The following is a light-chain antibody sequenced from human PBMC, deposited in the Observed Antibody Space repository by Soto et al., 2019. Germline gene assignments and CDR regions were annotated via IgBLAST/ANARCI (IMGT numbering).Light chain of an antibody. V-gene: IGLV1-44*01. Sequence: QSVLTQPPSASGTPGQRVTISCSGSSSNIGSNTVYWYQQLPGTAPKLLIYSNTQRPSGFPDRFSGSKSGTSASLAISGLQSEDEADYYCAAWDDSLNGVVFGGGTKLTVL. CDR2: SNT. CDR3: AAWDDSLNGVV. CDR1: SSNIGSNT. J-gene: IGLJ2*01.